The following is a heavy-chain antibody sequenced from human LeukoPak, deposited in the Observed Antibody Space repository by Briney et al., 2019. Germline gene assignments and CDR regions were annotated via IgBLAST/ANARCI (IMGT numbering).Heavy chain of an antibody. CDR2: INHSGST. V-gene: IGHV4-34*01. Sequence: SETLSLTCTVSGGSISSYYWSWIRQPPGKGLEWIGEINHSGSTNYNPSLKSRVTISVDTSKNQFSLKLSSVTAADTAVYYCATTVVTPTHWFDPWGQGTLVTVSS. D-gene: IGHD4-23*01. CDR3: ATTVVTPTHWFDP. CDR1: GGSISSYY. J-gene: IGHJ5*02.